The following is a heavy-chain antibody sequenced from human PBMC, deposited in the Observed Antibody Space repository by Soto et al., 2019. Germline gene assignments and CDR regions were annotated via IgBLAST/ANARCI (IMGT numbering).Heavy chain of an antibody. Sequence: QVQLVESGGGVVQPGRSLRLSCAASGFTFSSYAMHWVRQAPGKGLEWVAVISYDGSNKYYADSVKGRFTISRDNSKNTLYLQMNSLRAEDTAVYYCARGGHSSGYYDDAFDIWGQGTMVTVSS. CDR2: ISYDGSNK. D-gene: IGHD3-22*01. V-gene: IGHV3-30-3*01. CDR3: ARGGHSSGYYDDAFDI. J-gene: IGHJ3*02. CDR1: GFTFSSYA.